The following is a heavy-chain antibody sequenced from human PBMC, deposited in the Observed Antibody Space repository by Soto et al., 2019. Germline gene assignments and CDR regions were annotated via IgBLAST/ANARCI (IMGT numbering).Heavy chain of an antibody. CDR1: GFTYTRYS. D-gene: IGHD3-16*01. CDR2: ISSTTNYI. J-gene: IGHJ2*01. CDR3: ARDGWGSNWYFDL. Sequence: PGGSLRLSCAASGFTYTRYSMNWVRQAPGKGLEWVSSISSTTNYIYYGDSMKGRFTISRDKSKRTLFLQMNSLRVDDTAVYYCARDGWGSNWYFDLWGRGTLVTVSS. V-gene: IGHV3-21*01.